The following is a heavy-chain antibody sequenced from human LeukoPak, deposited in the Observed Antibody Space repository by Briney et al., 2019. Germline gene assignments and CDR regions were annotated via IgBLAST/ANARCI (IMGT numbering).Heavy chain of an antibody. CDR2: IYSGGST. V-gene: IGHV3-53*01. D-gene: IGHD3-22*01. J-gene: IGHJ4*02. CDR1: GLTVSSNC. Sequence: PGGSLRPSCAASGLTVSSNCMSWVRQAPGKGLEWVSLIYSGGSTYYTDSVKGRFTISRDNSKNTLYLQMNSLRAEDTAVYYCARRAGDYSHPYDYWGQGILVTVSS. CDR3: ARRAGDYSHPYDY.